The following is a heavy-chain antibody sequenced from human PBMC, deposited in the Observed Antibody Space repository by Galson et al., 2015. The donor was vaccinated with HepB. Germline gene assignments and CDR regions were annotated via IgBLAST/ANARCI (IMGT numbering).Heavy chain of an antibody. J-gene: IGHJ6*02. V-gene: IGHV2-70*18. CDR2: IDWDDDK. Sequence: PALVKPTQTLTLTCTFSGFSLRINKMCINWIRQSPGKALEWLGFIDWDDDKFYSASLKSRLTISKDTSKNQVVLTMTNMDPVDTGTCYCARMPGNYYGVDVWGQGTTVIVSS. CDR3: ARMPGNYYGVDV. CDR1: GFSLRINKMC.